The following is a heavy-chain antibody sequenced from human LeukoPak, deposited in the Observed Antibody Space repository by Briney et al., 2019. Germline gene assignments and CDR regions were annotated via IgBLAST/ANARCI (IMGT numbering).Heavy chain of an antibody. J-gene: IGHJ4*02. CDR1: GFTFGSYG. CDR3: AKEGYYDSSGYPYFDY. Sequence: GGSLRLSCAASGFTFGSYGMHWVRQAPGKGLEWVAVIWYDGSNKYYADSVKGRFTISRDNSKNTLYLQMNSLRAEDTAVYYCAKEGYYDSSGYPYFDYWGQGTLVTVSS. D-gene: IGHD3-22*01. V-gene: IGHV3-33*06. CDR2: IWYDGSNK.